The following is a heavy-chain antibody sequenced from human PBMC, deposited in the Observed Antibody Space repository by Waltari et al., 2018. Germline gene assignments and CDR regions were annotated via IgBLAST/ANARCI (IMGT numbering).Heavy chain of an antibody. CDR2: IYYSGTT. CDR3: TYYDFWSGSRP. CDR1: GGSISSGGYY. V-gene: IGHV4-31*09. J-gene: IGHJ5*02. Sequence: QVQLQESGPGLVKPSQTLSLTCTVSGGSISSGGYYWSWIRQHPGKGLEWMGYIYYSGTTYYNPSLKSRVTISVDTSKNQFSLKLSSVTAADTAVYYCTYYDFWSGSRPWGQGTLVTVSS. D-gene: IGHD3-3*01.